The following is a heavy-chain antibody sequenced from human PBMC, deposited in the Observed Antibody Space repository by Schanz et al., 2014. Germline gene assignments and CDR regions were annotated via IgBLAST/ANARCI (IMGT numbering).Heavy chain of an antibody. V-gene: IGHV3-23*01. CDR1: GFTFSNYA. Sequence: EVQLLESGGGLVRPGGSLRLSCAASGFTFSNYAMSWVRQAPGKGLEWVSGFIVDSGNTYYAGSVKGRFSISRDYSKNTLYLQMSSLRAEDTAIYYCAKLSSSGRLAGYFDYWGRGTLVTGSS. D-gene: IGHD6-19*01. CDR2: FIVDSGNT. CDR3: AKLSSSGRLAGYFDY. J-gene: IGHJ4*02.